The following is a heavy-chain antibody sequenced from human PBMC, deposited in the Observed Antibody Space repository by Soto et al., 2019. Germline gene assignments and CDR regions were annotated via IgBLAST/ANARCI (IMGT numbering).Heavy chain of an antibody. Sequence: ASVKVSCKASGYTFTGYYMHWVRQAPGQGLEWMGWINPNSGGTNYAQKFQGRVTMTRDTSISTAYMELSRLRSDDTAVYYCARDSSSWEDNWFDPWGQGTLVTVSS. CDR3: ARDSSSWEDNWFDP. CDR2: INPNSGGT. V-gene: IGHV1-2*02. J-gene: IGHJ5*02. CDR1: GYTFTGYY. D-gene: IGHD6-13*01.